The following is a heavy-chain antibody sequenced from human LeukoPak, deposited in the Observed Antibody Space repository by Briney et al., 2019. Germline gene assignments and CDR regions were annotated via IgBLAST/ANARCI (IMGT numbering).Heavy chain of an antibody. Sequence: PGGSLRLSCVASGFTFSSNAMSWVRQAPGKGLEWVSGISGSGRSAYYADSVKGRFTISRDNSKNTLYLQMTSPRAEDTAVYYCAQDRGIVGATKRVDYWGQGALVTVFS. CDR2: ISGSGRSA. J-gene: IGHJ4*02. CDR3: AQDRGIVGATKRVDY. V-gene: IGHV3-23*01. D-gene: IGHD1-26*01. CDR1: GFTFSSNA.